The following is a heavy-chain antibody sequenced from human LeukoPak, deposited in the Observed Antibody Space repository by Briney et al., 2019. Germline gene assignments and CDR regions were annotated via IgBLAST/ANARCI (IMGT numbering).Heavy chain of an antibody. J-gene: IGHJ4*02. CDR1: GGSFSGYY. CDR3: ARTSTYYDFWSGYPSGFIDY. CDR2: INHSGST. Sequence: SETLSLTCAVYGGSFSGYYWSWIRQPPGKGLELIGEINHSGSTNYNPSLKSRVTISVDTSKNQFSLKLSSVTAADTAVYYCARTSTYYDFWSGYPSGFIDYWGQGTLVTVSS. V-gene: IGHV4-34*01. D-gene: IGHD3-3*01.